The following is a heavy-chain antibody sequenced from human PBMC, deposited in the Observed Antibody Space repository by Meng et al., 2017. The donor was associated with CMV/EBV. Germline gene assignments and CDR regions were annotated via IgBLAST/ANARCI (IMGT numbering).Heavy chain of an antibody. CDR3: ARHNGGELVPGPDAFDI. V-gene: IGHV5-51*01. J-gene: IGHJ3*02. CDR2: IYPGGSDT. Sequence: KVSCKGSGYSFTSYWIGWVRQMPGKGLEWMGIIYPGGSDTRYSPSFQGQVTISADKSISTAYLQWSSLKASDTAMYYCARHNGGELVPGPDAFDIWGQGTMVTVSS. D-gene: IGHD6-13*01. CDR1: GYSFTSYW.